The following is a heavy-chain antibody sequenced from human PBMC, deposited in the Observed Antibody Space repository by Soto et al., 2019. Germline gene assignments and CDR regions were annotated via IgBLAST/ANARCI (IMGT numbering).Heavy chain of an antibody. V-gene: IGHV4-34*01. CDR1: SGSFSGYY. CDR2: ISHSGKT. D-gene: IGHD6-6*01. CDR3: ARAPKVSGSSQTRPDF. Sequence: SETLSLTCSIYSGSFSGYYWSWIRQPPGKGLEWIGEISHSGKTNYRPSLKSRVSISIDTSKKQFSLNLASVSAADTAVYYCARAPKVSGSSQTRPDFWGQGTLVTVSS. J-gene: IGHJ4*02.